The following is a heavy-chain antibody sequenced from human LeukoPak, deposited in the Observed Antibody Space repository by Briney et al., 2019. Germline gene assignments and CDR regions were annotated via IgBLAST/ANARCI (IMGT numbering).Heavy chain of an antibody. D-gene: IGHD3-10*01. V-gene: IGHV1-8*03. J-gene: IGHJ4*02. Sequence: ASVKVSCKASGYTFTSYDISWVRQATGQGLEWMGWMNPNSGNTGYAQKFQGRVTITRNTSISTAYMELSSLRSKDTAVYYCARGAHYYGSGSSCDYFDYWGQGTLVTVSS. CDR3: ARGAHYYGSGSSCDYFDY. CDR1: GYTFTSYD. CDR2: MNPNSGNT.